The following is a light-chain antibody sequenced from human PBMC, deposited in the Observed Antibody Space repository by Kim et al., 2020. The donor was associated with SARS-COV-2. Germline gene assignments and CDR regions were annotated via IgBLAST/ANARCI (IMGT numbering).Light chain of an antibody. Sequence: DIQMAQSPSSMSASVGDRVTITCRASQDIFDCVAWYQQEPGKAPKLLISEASTLQSGVPSRFSGSGSGTDFTLTISSLQPEDFATYFCLQTCVFPTHFGGGTKVDIK. J-gene: IGKJ4*01. CDR2: EAS. V-gene: IGKV1-12*01. CDR3: LQTCVFPTH. CDR1: QDIFDC.